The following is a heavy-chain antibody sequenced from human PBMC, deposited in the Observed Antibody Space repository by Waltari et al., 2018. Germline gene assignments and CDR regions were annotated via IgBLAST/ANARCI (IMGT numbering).Heavy chain of an antibody. D-gene: IGHD2-2*03. CDR1: GYFINTGFF. J-gene: IGHJ1*01. CDR3: ARQTLGYCTSAACRRLEK. V-gene: IGHV4-38-2*01. Sequence: QVQLQESGPGLVRPSETLSLTCDVSGYFINTGFFWGWIRQPPGKGLGRIGNIYHDGTTYYNPSLKHRLMISLDTAKNQISLRLNFVDAADTAVYYCARQTLGYCTSAACRRLEKWGQGILVTVSS. CDR2: IYHDGTT.